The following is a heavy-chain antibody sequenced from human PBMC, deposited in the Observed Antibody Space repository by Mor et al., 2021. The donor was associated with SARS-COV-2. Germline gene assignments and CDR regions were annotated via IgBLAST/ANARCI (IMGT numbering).Heavy chain of an antibody. D-gene: IGHD1-26*01. CDR2: TT. CDR3: TRVRLRGNLNSTPLDY. V-gene: IGHV3-49*02. Sequence: TTEYAASVKGRFTISRDDSKSIAYLQMNSLKTEDTAVYYCTRVRLRGNLNSTPLDYWGQGTLVTVSS. J-gene: IGHJ4*02.